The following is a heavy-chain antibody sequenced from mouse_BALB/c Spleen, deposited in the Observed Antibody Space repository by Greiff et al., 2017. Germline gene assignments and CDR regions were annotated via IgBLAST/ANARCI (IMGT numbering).Heavy chain of an antibody. Sequence: EVQRVESGGDLVKPGGSLILSCAASGFTFSSYGMSWVRQTPDKRLEWVATISSGGSYTYYQDSVKGRFTISRDNAKNTLYLQMSSLKSEDTAMYYWERGDTTAKAWFAYWGQGTLVTVSA. V-gene: IGHV5-6*01. J-gene: IGHJ3*01. D-gene: IGHD1-2*01. CDR2: ISSGGSYT. CDR1: GFTFSSYG. CDR3: ERGDTTAKAWFAY.